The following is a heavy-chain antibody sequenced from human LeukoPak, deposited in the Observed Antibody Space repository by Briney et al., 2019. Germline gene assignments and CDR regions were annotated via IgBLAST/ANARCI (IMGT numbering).Heavy chain of an antibody. V-gene: IGHV4-61*01. D-gene: IGHD6-19*01. CDR2: IDYTESA. Sequence: PSETLSLTCTVSGXSVSSNSDYWSWVRQPPGKGLEWIGFIDYTESANYNPSLKSRVTISLDTSKNQFSVKVMSVTAADTAVYYCARIPVAKTFDYWGQGTLVTVSS. J-gene: IGHJ4*02. CDR1: GXSVSSNSDY. CDR3: ARIPVAKTFDY.